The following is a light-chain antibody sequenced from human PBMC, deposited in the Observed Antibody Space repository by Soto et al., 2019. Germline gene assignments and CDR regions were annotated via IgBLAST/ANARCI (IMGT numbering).Light chain of an antibody. CDR2: ATS. J-gene: IGKJ1*01. CDR1: QTVTSNY. V-gene: IGKV3-20*01. CDR3: QQYGGSRWT. Sequence: EIVFTQSPDTLSLSPGERATLSFRASQTVTSNYFGWYQQRPGQAPRLLIYATSRRATGIPDRFSGSGSGTDFTLTISRLDPEDFAVYYCQQYGGSRWTFGQGTKVDIK.